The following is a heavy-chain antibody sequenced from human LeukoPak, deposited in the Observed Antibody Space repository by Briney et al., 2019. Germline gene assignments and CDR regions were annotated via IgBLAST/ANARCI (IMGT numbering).Heavy chain of an antibody. J-gene: IGHJ4*02. Sequence: GGSLRLSCAASGFTFSDDYMGWIRQAPGKGPEWVSYISSDGSTIFYADSVKGRFTISRDNAKNSLFLQMNILRAEDTAVYYCARERTTVRYWGQGTLVTVSS. D-gene: IGHD4-17*01. V-gene: IGHV3-11*01. CDR3: ARERTTVRY. CDR2: ISSDGSTI. CDR1: GFTFSDDY.